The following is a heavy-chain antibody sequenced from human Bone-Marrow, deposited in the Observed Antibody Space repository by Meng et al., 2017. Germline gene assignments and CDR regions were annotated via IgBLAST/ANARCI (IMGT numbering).Heavy chain of an antibody. V-gene: IGHV3-23*01. CDR2: ISGTGDNT. D-gene: IGHD5-24*01. CDR3: AKVSRDGYDYLSWFDP. Sequence: GDSLKISCTASGFTFSSCAMSWVRQAPGKGLEWVSSISGTGDNTYYSDSVKGRFTISRDNSKNTLYLQLNSLRVDDTAAFYCAKVSRDGYDYLSWFDPWGQGTLVTVSS. J-gene: IGHJ5*02. CDR1: GFTFSSCA.